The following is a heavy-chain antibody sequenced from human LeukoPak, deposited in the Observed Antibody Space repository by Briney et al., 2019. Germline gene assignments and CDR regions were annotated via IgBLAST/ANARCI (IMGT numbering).Heavy chain of an antibody. D-gene: IGHD5-18*01. CDR2: IKQDGSEK. V-gene: IGHV3-7*03. J-gene: IGHJ4*02. Sequence: GGSLRLSCAASGFTFSSYWMSWVRQAPGKGLEWVANIKQDGSEKYYVDSVKGRFTISRDNAKNSLYLQMNSLRAEDTAVYYCAKATYYVDTAQFDYWGQGTLVTVSS. CDR1: GFTFSSYW. CDR3: AKATYYVDTAQFDY.